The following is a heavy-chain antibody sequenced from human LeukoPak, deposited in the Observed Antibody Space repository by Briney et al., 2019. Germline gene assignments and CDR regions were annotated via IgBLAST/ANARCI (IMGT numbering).Heavy chain of an antibody. CDR2: ISSSRSYI. CDR3: ARAPLHLAMYHYFDY. V-gene: IGHV3-21*01. Sequence: PGGSLRLSCVVSGFTFSSYSVNWVRQSPGKGLEWVSYISSSRSYIHYADSVKGRLTISRDNAKKSLYLQMNSLRAEDTAVYYCARAPLHLAMYHYFDYWGQGTLVTVSS. CDR1: GFTFSSYS. J-gene: IGHJ4*02. D-gene: IGHD2-2*01.